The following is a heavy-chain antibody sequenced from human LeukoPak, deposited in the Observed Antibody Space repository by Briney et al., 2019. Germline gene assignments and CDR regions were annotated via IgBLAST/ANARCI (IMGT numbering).Heavy chain of an antibody. J-gene: IGHJ3*02. V-gene: IGHV3-64*01. D-gene: IGHD2-8*01. CDR2: ITGDGGYT. Sequence: GGSPRLSCAASGFTFSTYVMQWVRQAPGKGLEYVSAITGDGGYTYYANSVKGRFTISRDNSKKTLYLQMGSLRADDMAVYYCARVSTNDRRNAFDIWGQGTMVTVSS. CDR3: ARVSTNDRRNAFDI. CDR1: GFTFSTYV.